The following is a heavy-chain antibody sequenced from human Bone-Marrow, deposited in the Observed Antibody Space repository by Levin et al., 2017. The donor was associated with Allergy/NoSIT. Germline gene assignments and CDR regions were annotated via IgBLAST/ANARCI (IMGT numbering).Heavy chain of an antibody. D-gene: IGHD3-22*01. J-gene: IGHJ4*02. CDR2: IYYSGST. CDR3: ARVLNSSGNLDY. Sequence: SQTLSLTCTVSGGSISSSSYYWGWIRQPPGKGLEWIVSIYYSGSTYYNPSLKSRVTISVDTSKNQFSLKLSSVTAADTAVYYCARVLNSSGNLDYWGQGTLVTVSS. V-gene: IGHV4-39*01. CDR1: GGSISSSSYY.